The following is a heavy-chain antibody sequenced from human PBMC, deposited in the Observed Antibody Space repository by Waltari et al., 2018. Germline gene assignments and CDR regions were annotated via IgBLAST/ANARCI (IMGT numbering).Heavy chain of an antibody. D-gene: IGHD6-13*01. CDR2: ISPASVGT. CDR3: ARGNEQLPV. V-gene: IGHV1-2*06. Sequence: QVQLVQSGAEVKKPGASVKVSCKASGYTFTGYYMHWVRQAPGQGCEWMGRISPASVGTNYEQKFQGRVTMTRDTSISTAYMELSRLRSDDTAVYYCARGNEQLPVWGQGTLVTVSS. J-gene: IGHJ4*02. CDR1: GYTFTGYY.